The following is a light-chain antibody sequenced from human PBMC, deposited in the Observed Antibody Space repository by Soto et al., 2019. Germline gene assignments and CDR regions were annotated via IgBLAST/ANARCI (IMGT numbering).Light chain of an antibody. CDR1: SSDVGGYNY. CDR2: NVS. V-gene: IGLV2-11*01. Sequence: QSVLTQSRSVSGSPGQSVTISCTGTSSDVGGYNYVSWYQQHPGKAPKVIIHNVSERPSGVPDRFSGSKSGNTASLTISGLQAEDEDDYYCCSYAGSSWVFGGGTKLTVL. J-gene: IGLJ3*02. CDR3: CSYAGSSWV.